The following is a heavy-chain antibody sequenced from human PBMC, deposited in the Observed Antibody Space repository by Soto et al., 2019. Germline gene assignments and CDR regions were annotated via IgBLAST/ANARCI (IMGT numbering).Heavy chain of an antibody. CDR2: IYPGDSDT. Sequence: ESLKISCKGSGYSFTSYWIGWVRQMPGKGLEWMGIIYPGDSDTRYSPSFHGQVTISADKSISTAYLQWSSLKASDTAMYYCARQGGYSYKFRDFDIWGQGKMVTVSS. CDR3: ARQGGYSYKFRDFDI. D-gene: IGHD5-18*01. CDR1: GYSFTSYW. J-gene: IGHJ3*02. V-gene: IGHV5-51*01.